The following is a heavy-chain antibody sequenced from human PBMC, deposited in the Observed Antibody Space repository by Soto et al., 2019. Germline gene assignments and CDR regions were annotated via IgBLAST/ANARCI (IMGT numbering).Heavy chain of an antibody. Sequence: EVQLVESGGGLVQPGGSLRLSCAASGFTVSSNYMSWVRQAPGKGLEWVSVIYSGGSTYYADSVKGRFTISRDNSKNAPYPQMLSLRAQDTAVYYCARDGYDSSGYYPEYSQHWGQGNLVTVSS. CDR2: IYSGGST. D-gene: IGHD3-22*01. CDR3: ARDGYDSSGYYPEYSQH. J-gene: IGHJ1*01. CDR1: GFTVSSNY. V-gene: IGHV3-66*01.